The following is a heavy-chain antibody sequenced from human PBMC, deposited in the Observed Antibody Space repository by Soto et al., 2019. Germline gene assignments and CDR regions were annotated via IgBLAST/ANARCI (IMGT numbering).Heavy chain of an antibody. V-gene: IGHV3-23*01. CDR3: AKDRGSASVYGMDV. Sequence: AVVLKRDSYTVSGLPCRGYAVRWVIQTTGKGLEWDSSISGGGGSTYYADSVKGRFSISRDNFKNTMSLQMNSLRAEDTAVYYRAKDRGSASVYGMDVWGQGTTVTVSS. CDR1: GLPCRGYA. J-gene: IGHJ6*02. CDR2: ISGGGGST. D-gene: IGHD2-2*01.